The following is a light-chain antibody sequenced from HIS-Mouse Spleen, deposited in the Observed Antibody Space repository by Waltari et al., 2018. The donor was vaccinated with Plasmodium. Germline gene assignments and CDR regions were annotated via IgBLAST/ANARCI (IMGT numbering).Light chain of an antibody. CDR3: QQYGSSPDT. CDR1: QSVSSRS. J-gene: IGKJ2*01. CDR2: GAS. V-gene: IGKV3-20*01. Sequence: IVLTQSPGTLPLSPGARATLSCRASQSVSSRSLAWYQQKPGTAPRLLSYGASSRAAGIPDRCRCSGSGTDFTLTIGRLEPEDFAVYYGQQYGSSPDTFNHGTKLEIK.